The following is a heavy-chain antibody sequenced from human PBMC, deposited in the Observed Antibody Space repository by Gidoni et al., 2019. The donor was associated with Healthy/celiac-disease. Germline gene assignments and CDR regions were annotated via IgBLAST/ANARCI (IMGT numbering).Heavy chain of an antibody. D-gene: IGHD6-6*01. CDR1: GSTFTGSY. J-gene: IGHJ5*02. CDR3: AREMEAGSSSSRWFDP. Sequence: QVQLVQSGAEVKKPGASVKVSCKASGSTFTGSYMHWVRQAPGQGLEWMGWINPNSGGTNYAQKFQGWVTMTRDTSISTAYMELSRLRSDDTAVYYCAREMEAGSSSSRWFDPWGQGTLVTVSS. V-gene: IGHV1-2*04. CDR2: INPNSGGT.